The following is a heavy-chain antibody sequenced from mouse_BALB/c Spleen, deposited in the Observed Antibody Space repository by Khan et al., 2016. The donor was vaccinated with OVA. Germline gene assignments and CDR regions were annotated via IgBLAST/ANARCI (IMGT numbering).Heavy chain of an antibody. CDR2: ISYSGST. Sequence: EVQLQELGPDLVKPSQSLSLTCTVTGYSITSNYAWNWIRQFPGNKLEWMGYISYSGSTSYNPSLKSRISITRDTSKNQFFLQLNSVTTEDTATYYCARKNYYGYVVDYWGQGTSVTVSS. CDR3: ARKNYYGYVVDY. J-gene: IGHJ4*01. CDR1: GYSITSNYA. D-gene: IGHD1-1*01. V-gene: IGHV3-2*02.